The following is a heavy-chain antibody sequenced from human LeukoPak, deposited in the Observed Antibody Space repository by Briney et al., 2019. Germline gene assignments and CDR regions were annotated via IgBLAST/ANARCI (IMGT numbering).Heavy chain of an antibody. J-gene: IGHJ6*03. D-gene: IGHD6-19*01. CDR3: ARQFGRQIRIAVARTSTYYYFYYMDV. CDR2: VTHVGGT. Sequence: KPSETLSLTCALYGGSFGGHYCSWIRQSPGRGLEWIGEVTHVGGTNYNPALKSRVSISVDTSKKQFSLKLSSVTAADTAVYFCARQFGRQIRIAVARTSTYYYFYYMDVWGRGATVTISS. CDR1: GGSFGGHY. V-gene: IGHV4-34*01.